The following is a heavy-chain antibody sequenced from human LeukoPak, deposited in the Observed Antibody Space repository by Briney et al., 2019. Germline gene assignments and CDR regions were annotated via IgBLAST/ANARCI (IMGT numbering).Heavy chain of an antibody. CDR2: IYYSGST. V-gene: IGHV4-31*03. CDR3: ARGDYGDPTDNWFDP. Sequence: SETLSLTCTVSGGSISSGGYYWSWIRQHPGKGLEWIGYIYYSGSTYYNPSLKSRVTISVDTSKNQFSLKLSSVTAADTAVYYCARGDYGDPTDNWFDPWGQGTLVTVSS. D-gene: IGHD4-17*01. CDR1: GGSISSGGYY. J-gene: IGHJ5*02.